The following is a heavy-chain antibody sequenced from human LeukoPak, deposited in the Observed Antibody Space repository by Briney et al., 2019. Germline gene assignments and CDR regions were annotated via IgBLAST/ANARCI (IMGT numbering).Heavy chain of an antibody. J-gene: IGHJ4*02. CDR2: INPDGNKK. Sequence: GGSLRLSCAVSGLTFSSSWMDWVRQAPGKGLEWVASINPDGNKKYSADSVKGRFTISRDNAENSLYLQMNSLRAEDTAVYYCARGSYYDSSGNFDYWGQGTLVTVSS. V-gene: IGHV3-7*03. CDR1: GLTFSSSW. CDR3: ARGSYYDSSGNFDY. D-gene: IGHD3-22*01.